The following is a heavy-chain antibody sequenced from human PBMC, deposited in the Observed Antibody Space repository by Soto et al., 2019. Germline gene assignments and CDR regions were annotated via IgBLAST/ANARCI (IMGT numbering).Heavy chain of an antibody. Sequence: PGESLKISCKGSGYSFTSYWIGWVRQMPGKGLEWMGIIYPGDSDTRYSPSFQGQVTISADRFISTAYLQWSSLKASDTAMYYCARQDTAMANDAFDIWGQGTMVTVSS. J-gene: IGHJ3*02. CDR3: ARQDTAMANDAFDI. CDR1: GYSFTSYW. D-gene: IGHD5-18*01. CDR2: IYPGDSDT. V-gene: IGHV5-51*01.